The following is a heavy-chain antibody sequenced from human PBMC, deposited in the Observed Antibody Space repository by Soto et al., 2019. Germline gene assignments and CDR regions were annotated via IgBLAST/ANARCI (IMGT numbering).Heavy chain of an antibody. J-gene: IGHJ4*02. CDR1: GGAISSGGYY. CDR3: ARYSSSVFDY. V-gene: IGHV4-31*03. Sequence: SETLSLTGTVSGGAISSGGYYGSWIRQHPGKGREWIGYIYYSGSTYYNPSLKSRVTISVDTSKNQFYLKLSSVTAADTAVYYCARYSSSVFDYWGQGTLVTVSS. D-gene: IGHD6-6*01. CDR2: IYYSGST.